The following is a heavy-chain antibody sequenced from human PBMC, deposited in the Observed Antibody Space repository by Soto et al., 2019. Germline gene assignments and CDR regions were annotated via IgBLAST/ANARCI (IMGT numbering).Heavy chain of an antibody. Sequence: QVQLVQSGAEVKKPGSSVKVSCKASGGTFSSYTISWVRQASGQGLEWMGRIIPILGIANYAQKFQGRVTITADKSTSTAYMELSSLRSEDTAVYCCASLAVAGVDFDIWGQWTMVTVSS. CDR2: IIPILGIA. J-gene: IGHJ3*02. CDR3: ASLAVAGVDFDI. D-gene: IGHD6-19*01. V-gene: IGHV1-69*02. CDR1: GGTFSSYT.